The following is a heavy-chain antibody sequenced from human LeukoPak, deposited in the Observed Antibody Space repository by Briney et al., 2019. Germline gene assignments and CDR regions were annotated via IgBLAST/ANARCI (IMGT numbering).Heavy chain of an antibody. CDR2: ISSSGYTI. J-gene: IGHJ4*02. CDR1: GFTFSSYE. Sequence: GGSLRLSCAASGFTFSSYEMNWVRQAPGKGLEWVSYISSSGYTIYYADSVKGRLIISRDNAKNSLYLQMNSLRAEDTAVYYCARGPSGYHNTGGQGTLVTVSS. D-gene: IGHD5-12*01. CDR3: ARGPSGYHNT. V-gene: IGHV3-48*03.